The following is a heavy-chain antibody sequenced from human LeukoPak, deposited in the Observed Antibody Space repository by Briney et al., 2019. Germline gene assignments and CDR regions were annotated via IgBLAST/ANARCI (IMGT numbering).Heavy chain of an antibody. CDR1: GGSISSGSYY. Sequence: SQTLSLTCTVSGGSISSGSYYWSWIRQPAGKGLEWIGRIYTSGSTNYNPSLRSRVTISVDTSKDQFSLKLSSVTAADTAVYYCASLARYYYGSGSGPLDYWGQGTLVTVSS. CDR2: IYTSGST. J-gene: IGHJ4*02. D-gene: IGHD3-10*01. V-gene: IGHV4-61*02. CDR3: ASLARYYYGSGSGPLDY.